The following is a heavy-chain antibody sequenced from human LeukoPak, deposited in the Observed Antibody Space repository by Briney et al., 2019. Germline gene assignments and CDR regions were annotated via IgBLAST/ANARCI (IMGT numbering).Heavy chain of an antibody. CDR1: GYTLTELS. Sequence: ASVKVSCKVSGYTLTELSMHWVRQAPGKGPEWMGGFDPEDGETIYAQKFQGRVTMTEDTSTDTAYMELSSLRSEDTAVYYCATAPYYDILTGYVPGRDNWNDNDYWGQGTLVTVSS. J-gene: IGHJ4*02. CDR3: ATAPYYDILTGYVPGRDNWNDNDY. CDR2: FDPEDGET. V-gene: IGHV1-24*01. D-gene: IGHD3-9*01.